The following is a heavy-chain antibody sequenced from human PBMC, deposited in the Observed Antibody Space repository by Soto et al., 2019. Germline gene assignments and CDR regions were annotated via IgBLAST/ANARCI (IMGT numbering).Heavy chain of an antibody. CDR1: GGTFSSYA. Sequence: QVQLVQSGAEVKTPGSSVKVSCKASGGTFSSYAISWVRQAPGQGLEWMGGIIPIFGTANYAQKFQGRVTITADESTSTAYMELSSLRSEDTAVYYCARDSSLTIFEVVIMGYFDYWGQGTLVTVSS. D-gene: IGHD3-3*01. CDR2: IIPIFGTA. V-gene: IGHV1-69*01. CDR3: ARDSSLTIFEVVIMGYFDY. J-gene: IGHJ4*02.